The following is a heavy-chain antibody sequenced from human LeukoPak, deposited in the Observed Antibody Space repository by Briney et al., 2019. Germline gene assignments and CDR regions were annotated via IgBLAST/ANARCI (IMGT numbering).Heavy chain of an antibody. D-gene: IGHD6-19*01. Sequence: GGSLRLSCAASGFTFSSYSMNWVRQAPGKGLEWVSYISSSSSTIYYADSVKGRFTISRDNARNSLYLQMNSLRAEDTAVYYCARVGDSSGWQYYLDYWGQGTLVTVSS. CDR3: ARVGDSSGWQYYLDY. V-gene: IGHV3-48*01. CDR2: ISSSSSTI. J-gene: IGHJ4*02. CDR1: GFTFSSYS.